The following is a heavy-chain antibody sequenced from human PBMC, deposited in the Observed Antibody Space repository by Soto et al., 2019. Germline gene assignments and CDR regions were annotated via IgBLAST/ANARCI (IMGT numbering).Heavy chain of an antibody. Sequence: QVQLQESGPGLVKPSETLSLTCTVSGDSVTSGSIYWSWIRQPPGKGLEWIGYIHYTGSTNYNPALQSRVAISVDTSTNPFSLTRSAVTAADTAVYYCARDRGNFGVVLADFYQYGMDVWGQGTAVTVSS. CDR3: ARDRGNFGVVLADFYQYGMDV. J-gene: IGHJ6*02. D-gene: IGHD3-3*01. V-gene: IGHV4-61*03. CDR2: IHYTGST. CDR1: GDSVTSGSIY.